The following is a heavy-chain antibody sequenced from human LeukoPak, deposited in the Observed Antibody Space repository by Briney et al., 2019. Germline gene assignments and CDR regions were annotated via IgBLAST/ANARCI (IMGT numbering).Heavy chain of an antibody. J-gene: IGHJ5*02. Sequence: SETLSLTCAVYGGSFSGYYWSWIRQPPGKGLEWIGEINHSGSTNYNPSLKSRVTISVDTSKNQFSLKLSSVTAADTAVYYCARVVDVVAGGFDPWGQGTLVTVSS. V-gene: IGHV4-34*01. CDR2: INHSGST. D-gene: IGHD2-2*03. CDR3: ARVVDVVAGGFDP. CDR1: GGSFSGYY.